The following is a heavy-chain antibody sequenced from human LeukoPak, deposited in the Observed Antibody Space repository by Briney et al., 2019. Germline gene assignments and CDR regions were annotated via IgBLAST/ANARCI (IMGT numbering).Heavy chain of an antibody. D-gene: IGHD3-10*01. V-gene: IGHV3-30*03. Sequence: GGSLRLSCEASGFTFSTYGMHWVRQAPGKGLEWITLIPYNGSNKYYADSVKGRFTISRDNSKNTLYLQMNSLRAEDTAVYYCARYYGSGRGYYGLDVWGQGTTVTVFS. CDR1: GFTFSTYG. CDR2: IPYNGSNK. J-gene: IGHJ6*02. CDR3: ARYYGSGRGYYGLDV.